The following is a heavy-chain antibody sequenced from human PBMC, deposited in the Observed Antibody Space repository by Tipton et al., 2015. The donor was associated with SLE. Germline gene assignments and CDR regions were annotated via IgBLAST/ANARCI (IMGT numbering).Heavy chain of an antibody. CDR1: GFTFTSSA. J-gene: IGHJ4*02. CDR3: AADRGYDANAGDY. CDR2: IVVGSGNT. V-gene: IGHV1-58*02. Sequence: QLVQSGPEVKKPGTSVKVSCKASGFTFTSSAMQWARQARGQRLEWIGWIVVGSGNTNYAQKFQERVTITRDMSTSTAYMELSSLRSEDTAVYYCAADRGYDANAGDYWGQGTLVTVSS. D-gene: IGHD2-15*01.